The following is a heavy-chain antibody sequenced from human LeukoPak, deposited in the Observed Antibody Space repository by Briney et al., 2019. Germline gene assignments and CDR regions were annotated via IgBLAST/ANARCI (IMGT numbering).Heavy chain of an antibody. CDR2: IYPGDSDT. D-gene: IGHD3-16*01. Sequence: GESLKIPCKGSGYSFTSYWLGWLRQMPGKGLEWMGIIYPGDSDTRYSPSFQGQVTISADKSISTAYLQWSSLKASDTAMYYCARLLIPAGGYFDYWGQGTLVTVSS. CDR3: ARLLIPAGGYFDY. CDR1: GYSFTSYW. V-gene: IGHV5-51*01. J-gene: IGHJ4*02.